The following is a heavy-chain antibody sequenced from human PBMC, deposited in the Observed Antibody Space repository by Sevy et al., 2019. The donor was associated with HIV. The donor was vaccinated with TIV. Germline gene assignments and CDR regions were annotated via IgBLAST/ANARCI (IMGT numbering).Heavy chain of an antibody. D-gene: IGHD6-13*01. Sequence: ASVKVSCKASGYTFTGYYMHWVRQAPGQGLEWMGWINPNSGGTNYAQKFQGRVTMTRDTSISTAYMELSRLRSDDTAVYYCVRGSSSWYPEEIYYFDYWGQGTLVTVSS. CDR1: GYTFTGYY. CDR2: INPNSGGT. V-gene: IGHV1-2*02. CDR3: VRGSSSWYPEEIYYFDY. J-gene: IGHJ4*02.